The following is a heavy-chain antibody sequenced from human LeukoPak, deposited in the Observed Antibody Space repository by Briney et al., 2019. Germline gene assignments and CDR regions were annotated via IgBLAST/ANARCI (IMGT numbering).Heavy chain of an antibody. D-gene: IGHD5-18*01. CDR2: IYYSGST. CDR1: GGSISSYY. V-gene: IGHV4-59*08. J-gene: IGHJ4*02. CDR3: ARRGDSYGLFDY. Sequence: SETLSLTCTVSGGSISSYYWSWIRQPPGKGLEWVGYIYYSGSTNYNPSLKSRVTISVDTSKNQFSLKLSSVTAADTAVYYCARRGDSYGLFDYWGQGTLVTVSS.